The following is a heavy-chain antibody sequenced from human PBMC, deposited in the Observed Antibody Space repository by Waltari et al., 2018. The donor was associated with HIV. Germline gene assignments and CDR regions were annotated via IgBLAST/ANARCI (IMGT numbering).Heavy chain of an antibody. CDR2: IIAYNGKT. Sequence: QVQLVQSGGEVKKPGASVKVSCKPSGYTLNTYAISWVRQAPGRGFEGVGWIIAYNGKTNYAHKFQGRCTMTTNTSTTTAYLELRSLRSDATAVYYCASGYTYGYEIFDYWGQGTLVTVSS. J-gene: IGHJ4*02. V-gene: IGHV1-18*01. CDR1: GYTLNTYA. CDR3: ASGYTYGYEIFDY. D-gene: IGHD5-18*01.